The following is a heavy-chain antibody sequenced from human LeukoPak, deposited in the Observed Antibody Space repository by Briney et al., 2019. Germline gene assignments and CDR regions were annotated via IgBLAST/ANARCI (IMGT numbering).Heavy chain of an antibody. V-gene: IGHV3-74*01. CDR1: RFTFCTYW. Sequence: GGSLRPSCAVSRFTFCTYWTHWVRHAPGKGLVWVSRIRSDGGTNYADSVKGRFTISRDNAKKTVSLQMNSLRPEDTGVYYCARATTEMGGYYPEYFQHWGQGTLVTVSS. J-gene: IGHJ1*01. CDR2: IRSDGGT. CDR3: ARATTEMGGYYPEYFQH. D-gene: IGHD3-22*01.